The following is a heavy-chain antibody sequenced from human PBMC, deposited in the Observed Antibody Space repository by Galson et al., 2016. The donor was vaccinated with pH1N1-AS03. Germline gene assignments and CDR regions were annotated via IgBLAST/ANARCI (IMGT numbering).Heavy chain of an antibody. CDR2: ISHDGNNR. CDR3: ARELWFGVDY. V-gene: IGHV3-30-3*01. J-gene: IGHJ4*01. Sequence: SLRLSCAASGYTFSTFALHWVRQAPGKGLEALAFISHDGNNRYYTQSVRGRFTISRGNSENTLYLQMNSLGPEDTAVYYCARELWFGVDYWGPGTLVTVSS. D-gene: IGHD3-10*01. CDR1: GYTFSTFA.